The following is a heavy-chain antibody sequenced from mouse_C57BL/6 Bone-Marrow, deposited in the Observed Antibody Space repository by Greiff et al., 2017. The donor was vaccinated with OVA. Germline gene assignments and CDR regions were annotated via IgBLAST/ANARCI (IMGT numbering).Heavy chain of an antibody. V-gene: IGHV1-59*01. CDR1: GYTFTSYW. D-gene: IGHD2-1*01. Sequence: QVQLQQPGAELVRPGTSVKLSCKASGYTFTSYWMHWVKQWPGQGLEWIGVIDPSDSYTNYNQKFKGKATLTVDTSSSTAYMQLSSLTSEDSAVYYCARRGGNYVPFAYWGQGTLVTVSA. J-gene: IGHJ3*01. CDR3: ARRGGNYVPFAY. CDR2: IDPSDSYT.